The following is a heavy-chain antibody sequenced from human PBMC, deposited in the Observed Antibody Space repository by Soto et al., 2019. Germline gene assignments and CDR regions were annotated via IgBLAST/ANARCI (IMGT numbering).Heavy chain of an antibody. CDR1: GLTFISYA. CDR2: ISGSGGST. J-gene: IGHJ6*02. Sequence: VGPLRLSCAASGLTFISYARRWGLQAPGKGLEWVSAISGSGGSTYYADSVKGRFTISRDNSKNTLYLQMNSLRAEDTAVYYCAKEFGSSWFTPYYYGMDVWGQGTTVTVS. V-gene: IGHV3-23*01. D-gene: IGHD6-13*01. CDR3: AKEFGSSWFTPYYYGMDV.